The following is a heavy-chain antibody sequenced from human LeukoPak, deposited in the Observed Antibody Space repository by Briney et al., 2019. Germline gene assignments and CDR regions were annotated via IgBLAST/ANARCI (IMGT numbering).Heavy chain of an antibody. J-gene: IGHJ6*02. CDR1: GYTFTTYG. Sequence: GASVKVSCKASGYTFTTYGISWVRQAPGQGLEWMGWISGHNGKTKSEQKFQGRVTVITDTSTTTAYLELRSLRLDDTAVYYCARDQGYYYGMDVWGQGTTVTVSS. CDR2: ISGHNGKT. V-gene: IGHV1-18*01. CDR3: ARDQGYYYGMDV.